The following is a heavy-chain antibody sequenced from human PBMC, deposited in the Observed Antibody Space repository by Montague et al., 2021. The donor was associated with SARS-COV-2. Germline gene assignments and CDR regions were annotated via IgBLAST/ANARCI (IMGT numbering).Heavy chain of an antibody. CDR3: ARDTRIQLWFDRGYYYGMDV. Sequence: CAISGDSVSSNSAAWNWIRQSPSRGLEWLGRTYYRSKWYNDYAVSVKSRITINPDTSKNQFSLQLNSVTPKDTAVYYCARDTRIQLWFDRGYYYGMDVWGQGTTVTVSS. CDR2: TYYRSKWYN. V-gene: IGHV6-1*01. CDR1: GDSVSSNSAA. J-gene: IGHJ6*02. D-gene: IGHD5-18*01.